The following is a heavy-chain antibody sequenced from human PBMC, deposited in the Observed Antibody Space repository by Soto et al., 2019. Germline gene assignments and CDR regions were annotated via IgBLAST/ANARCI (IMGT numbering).Heavy chain of an antibody. V-gene: IGHV4-4*02. Sequence: QVLLQESDPGLVKPSGTLSLTCAVSGGSISSSNWWSWVRQPPGKGLEWIGEIYHSGSTNYNPSLSSRVTISVDKTKKQLSLKLTSVTAADTAVYYCATIAVAGHFDYWGQGTLVTVSS. D-gene: IGHD6-19*01. CDR1: GGSISSSNW. J-gene: IGHJ4*02. CDR3: ATIAVAGHFDY. CDR2: IYHSGST.